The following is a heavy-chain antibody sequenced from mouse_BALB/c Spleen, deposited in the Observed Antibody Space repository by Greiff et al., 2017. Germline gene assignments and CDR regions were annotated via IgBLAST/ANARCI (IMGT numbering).Heavy chain of an antibody. V-gene: IGHV5-4*02. CDR1: GFTFSDYY. Sequence: EVQRVESGGGLVKPGGSLKLSCAASGFTFSDYYMYWVRQTPEKRLEWVATISDGGSYTYYPDSVKGRFTISRDNAKNNLYLQMSSLKSEDTAMYYCAREDYDYEDYAMDYWGQGTSVTVSS. D-gene: IGHD2-4*01. CDR3: AREDYDYEDYAMDY. CDR2: ISDGGSYT. J-gene: IGHJ4*01.